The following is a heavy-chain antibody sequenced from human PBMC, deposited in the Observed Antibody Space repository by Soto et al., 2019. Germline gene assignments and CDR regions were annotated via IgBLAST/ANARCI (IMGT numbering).Heavy chain of an antibody. Sequence: EVQLLESGGGLIQPGGSLRLSCAASGLTFSSYAMTWVHQAPGKGLEWVAGISGSGNTKYHADSVKGRFTISRDNSKNTLFLQMNSLRAEDTALYYCAKNDFGDYYYYMDVWGKGATVTVSS. V-gene: IGHV3-23*01. J-gene: IGHJ6*03. D-gene: IGHD4-17*01. CDR3: AKNDFGDYYYYMDV. CDR2: ISGSGNTK. CDR1: GLTFSSYA.